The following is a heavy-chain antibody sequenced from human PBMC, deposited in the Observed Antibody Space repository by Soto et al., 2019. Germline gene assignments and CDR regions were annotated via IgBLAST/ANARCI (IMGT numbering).Heavy chain of an antibody. Sequence: ASVKVSGKASGYTFISYDINWVRQATGQGLEWMGWMNPNSGNTGYAQKFQGRVTMTRNTSISTAYMELSSLRSEDTAVYYCARTLGYCSGGSCYSVDYYYYGMDVWGQGTTVTVSS. CDR3: ARTLGYCSGGSCYSVDYYYYGMDV. CDR2: MNPNSGNT. D-gene: IGHD2-15*01. J-gene: IGHJ6*02. CDR1: GYTFISYD. V-gene: IGHV1-8*01.